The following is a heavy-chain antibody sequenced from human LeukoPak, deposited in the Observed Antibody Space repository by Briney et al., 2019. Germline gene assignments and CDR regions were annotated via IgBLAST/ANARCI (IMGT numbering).Heavy chain of an antibody. V-gene: IGHV4-59*01. J-gene: IGHJ4*02. D-gene: IGHD5/OR15-5a*01. CDR3: ANILYSVGHFDY. CDR2: IYYSGGT. Sequence: SETLSPSCSVSGGSIDSYYWSWIRQPPGKGLEWIGYIYYSGGTDYNPSLKSRVTISVDTSKNQFSLKLTSVTAADTAVYYCANILYSVGHFDYWGQGILVTVSS. CDR1: GGSIDSYY.